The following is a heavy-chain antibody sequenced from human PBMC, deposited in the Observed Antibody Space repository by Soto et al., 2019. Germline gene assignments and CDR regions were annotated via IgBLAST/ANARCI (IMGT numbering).Heavy chain of an antibody. CDR3: AREERKGIISWFDP. Sequence: SETLSLTCTVSGGSISSYYWSWIRQPPGKGLEWIGYIYYTGITHLNPSLKSRLTMAVDTSKNEFSLKLTSVSAADTAVYFCAREERKGIISWFDPWAREPRSPSPQ. J-gene: IGHJ5*02. CDR2: IYYTGIT. CDR1: GGSISSYY. D-gene: IGHD2-21*01. V-gene: IGHV4-59*12.